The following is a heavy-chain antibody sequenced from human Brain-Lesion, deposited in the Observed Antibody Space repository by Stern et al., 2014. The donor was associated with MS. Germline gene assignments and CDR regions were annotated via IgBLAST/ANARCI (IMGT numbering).Heavy chain of an antibody. D-gene: IGHD3-3*01. CDR2: INPNTGGA. Sequence: QLVQSGAEVKKPGASVKVSCKTSGYIFTGYYIHWVRQATGQGLEWMAWINPNTGGAKYAQKFQGRVTMSRDTSISTAYVELSSLTSDDTAVYYCARDQRGITIFGVVTDYYYLGMDVWGQGTTVTVSS. CDR1: GYIFTGYY. V-gene: IGHV1-2*02. J-gene: IGHJ6*02. CDR3: ARDQRGITIFGVVTDYYYLGMDV.